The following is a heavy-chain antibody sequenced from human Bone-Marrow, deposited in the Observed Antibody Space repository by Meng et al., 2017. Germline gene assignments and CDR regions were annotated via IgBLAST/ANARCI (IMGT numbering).Heavy chain of an antibody. CDR1: GGAFSGYY. V-gene: IGHV4-34*01. CDR3: ARGPYDYVWGSYRPLGIGTFDY. CDR2: INHSGST. D-gene: IGHD3-16*02. J-gene: IGHJ4*02. Sequence: QVQLQGWGPGMVNLSETLSLTCAVYGGAFSGYYWSWIRQPPGKGLEWIGEINHSGSTNYNPSLKSRVTISVDTSKNQFSLKLSSVTAADTAVYYCARGPYDYVWGSYRPLGIGTFDYWGQGTLVTVAS.